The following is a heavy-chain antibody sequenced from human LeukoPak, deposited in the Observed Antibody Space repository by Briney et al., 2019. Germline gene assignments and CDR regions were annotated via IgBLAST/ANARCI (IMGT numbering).Heavy chain of an antibody. CDR2: ISGSGGSP. Sequence: GGSLRLSCAASGFTFSSYAMSWVRQAPGKGLEWVSAISGSGGSPYYADSVKGRFTISRDNSKNTLYLQMNSLRAEDTAVYSCAKGVLGSGWYGNWYFDLWGRGTLVTVSS. CDR3: AKGVLGSGWYGNWYFDL. D-gene: IGHD6-19*01. V-gene: IGHV3-23*01. J-gene: IGHJ2*01. CDR1: GFTFSSYA.